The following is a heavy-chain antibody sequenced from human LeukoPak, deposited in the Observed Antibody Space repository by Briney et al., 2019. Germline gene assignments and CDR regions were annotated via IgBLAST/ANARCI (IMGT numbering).Heavy chain of an antibody. CDR2: IKQDGSEK. CDR1: GFTFSSYA. V-gene: IGHV3-7*04. CDR3: AGDSRAFDY. J-gene: IGHJ4*02. Sequence: GGSLRLSCAASGFTFSSYAMHWVRQAPGKGLEWVANIKQDGSEKYYVDSVKGRFTISRDNAKNSLYLQMNSLRAEDTAVYYCAGDSRAFDYWGQGTLVTVSS.